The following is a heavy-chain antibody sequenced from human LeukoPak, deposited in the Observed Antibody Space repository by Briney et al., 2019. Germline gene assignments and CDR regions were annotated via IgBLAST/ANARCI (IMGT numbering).Heavy chain of an antibody. CDR3: AKASWAGVTTTYFAY. J-gene: IGHJ4*02. CDR2: IYYSGST. CDR1: GGSVSSYY. D-gene: IGHD1-26*01. Sequence: SETLSLTCTVSGGSVSSYYWSWIRQPPGKGLEWIGYIYYSGSTDYNPSLKSRVTISVDTSKNQFSLKLSSVTAADTAMYYCAKASWAGVTTTYFAYWAQGTLVTVSS. V-gene: IGHV4-59*02.